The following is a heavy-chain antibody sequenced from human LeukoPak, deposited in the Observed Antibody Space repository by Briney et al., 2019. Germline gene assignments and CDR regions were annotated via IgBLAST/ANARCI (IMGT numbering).Heavy chain of an antibody. CDR2: MNPNSGNT. Sequence: ASVKVSCKASGYTFTGYYMHWVRQATGQGLEWMGWMNPNSGNTGYAQKFQGRVTMTRNTSISTAYMELSSLRSEDTAVYYCARGGGYDFWSGYFHYYYGMDVWGQGTTVTVSS. D-gene: IGHD3-3*01. V-gene: IGHV1-8*02. CDR3: ARGGGYDFWSGYFHYYYGMDV. J-gene: IGHJ6*02. CDR1: GYTFTGYY.